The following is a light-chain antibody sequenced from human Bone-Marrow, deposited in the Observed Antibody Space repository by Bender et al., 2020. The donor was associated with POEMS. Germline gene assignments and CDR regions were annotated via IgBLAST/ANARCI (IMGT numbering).Light chain of an antibody. Sequence: QSVLTQPPSASGTPGQRVTISCSGSSSNIGTNTVNWYQQRPGTAPKHLIYGNDQRPSGVSDRFSASKSGTSASLAISELQSEDEALYYCSAWDDSLSGWVYGGGTKLTVL. V-gene: IGLV1-44*01. CDR3: SAWDDSLSGWV. CDR2: GND. CDR1: SSNIGTNT. J-gene: IGLJ3*02.